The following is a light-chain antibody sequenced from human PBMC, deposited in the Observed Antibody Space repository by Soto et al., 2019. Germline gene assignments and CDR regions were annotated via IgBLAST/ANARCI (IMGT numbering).Light chain of an antibody. Sequence: EIVLTQSPGTLSLSPGERATLSCRAGQSVSSNSLAWYQQRPGQAPRHLIYGASSRATGIPDRSSGSGSGTDFTLTISRLEPEDFAVYYCHQYGSSPRTFGQGTKVEIK. J-gene: IGKJ1*01. V-gene: IGKV3-20*01. CDR2: GAS. CDR1: QSVSSNS. CDR3: HQYGSSPRT.